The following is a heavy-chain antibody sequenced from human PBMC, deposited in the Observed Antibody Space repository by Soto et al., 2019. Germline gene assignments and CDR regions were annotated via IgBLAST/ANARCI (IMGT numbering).Heavy chain of an antibody. Sequence: EVQLLESGGGLVQPGGSLRLSCAASGFTFSSYAMSWVRQAPGKGLEWVSAISGSGGSTYYADSVKGRFTISRDNSKNTLYLQMNGLRAGDTAVYYCAKNVWGITIFGGMDVWGQGTTVTVSS. J-gene: IGHJ6*02. V-gene: IGHV3-23*01. CDR3: AKNVWGITIFGGMDV. CDR2: ISGSGGST. CDR1: GFTFSSYA. D-gene: IGHD3-9*01.